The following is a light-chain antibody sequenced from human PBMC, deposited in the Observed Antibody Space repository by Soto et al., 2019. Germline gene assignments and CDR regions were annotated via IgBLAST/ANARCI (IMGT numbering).Light chain of an antibody. V-gene: IGKV3-15*01. CDR2: GAS. Sequence: EIVLTQSPGTLSLSPGERATLSCRASQSVYNNLAWYQQKPGQAPRLLIYGASTRATGIPARFSGGGSGTEFTLTITSLQSEDFAVYYCHQYNGWPRTFGQGTKVDIK. J-gene: IGKJ1*01. CDR1: QSVYNN. CDR3: HQYNGWPRT.